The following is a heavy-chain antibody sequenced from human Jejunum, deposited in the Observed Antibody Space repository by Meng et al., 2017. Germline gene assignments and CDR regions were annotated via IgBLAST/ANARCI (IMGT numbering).Heavy chain of an antibody. CDR1: GFTFSRYW. V-gene: IGHV3-74*01. CDR2: INNDGSGT. J-gene: IGHJ4*02. D-gene: IGHD4-23*01. CDR3: ASHDYSGHKGVPDY. Sequence: EVQLVESGGGLVQPGGSLRLSCVASGFTFSRYWMHWVRQAPGQGPVWVSRINNDGSGTGYADSVKGRFTISRDNAKNTLYLQMNSLRVEDTAVYYCASHDYSGHKGVPDYWGQGSLVTVSS.